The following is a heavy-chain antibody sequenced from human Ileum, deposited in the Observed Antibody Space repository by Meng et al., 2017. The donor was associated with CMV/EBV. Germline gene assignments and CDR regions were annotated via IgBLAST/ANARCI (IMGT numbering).Heavy chain of an antibody. D-gene: IGHD1-26*01. J-gene: IGHJ4*02. V-gene: IGHV4-39*07. CDR1: GGSISTSTYY. Sequence: TVSGGSISTSTYYWAWIRQPPGKGLEWIGTIHYSGTTYYNPSLKSRVTISVDTSKNQFSLRLSSVTAADTAVYYCARVGAGAQVFDYWGQGARVTVSS. CDR2: IHYSGTT. CDR3: ARVGAGAQVFDY.